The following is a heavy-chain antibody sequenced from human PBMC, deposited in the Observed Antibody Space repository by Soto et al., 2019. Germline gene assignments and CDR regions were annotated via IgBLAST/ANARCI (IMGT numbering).Heavy chain of an antibody. J-gene: IGHJ4*02. CDR3: ARYTSGFIRSDY. Sequence: PSETLSLTCTVSGDSISSGHYYWSWIRQHPGKGLEWIGYISSSGTTYYSPSLKSRLTISVDTSNNQFSLRLSSVTAADTAVYYWARYTSGFIRSDYWGQGTLVTVSS. V-gene: IGHV4-31*03. CDR2: ISSSGTT. D-gene: IGHD3-10*01. CDR1: GDSISSGHYY.